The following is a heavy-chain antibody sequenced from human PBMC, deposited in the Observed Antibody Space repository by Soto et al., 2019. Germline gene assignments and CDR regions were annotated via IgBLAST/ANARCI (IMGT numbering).Heavy chain of an antibody. Sequence: ETLSLTCTLSGASITSTTYFWAWVRKPPGKGLEWVGSIYYSGKTRYNPSLKSRVTISVDRSKNQFSLQMSSVTAADTAVYYCVKNLPRTGRFDYWGQGSLVTVSS. CDR2: IYYSGKT. CDR1: GASITSTTYF. V-gene: IGHV4-39*01. J-gene: IGHJ4*02. CDR3: VKNLPRTGRFDY.